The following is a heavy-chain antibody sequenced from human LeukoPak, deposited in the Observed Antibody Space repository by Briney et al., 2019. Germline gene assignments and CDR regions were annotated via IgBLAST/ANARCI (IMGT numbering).Heavy chain of an antibody. CDR1: GFTFSSYG. V-gene: IGHV3-30*18. CDR3: AKTLTTGGGSYNMDV. CDR2: ISYDGSNN. D-gene: IGHD2-8*02. Sequence: GGSLRLSCAASGFTFSSYGMHWVRQAPGKGLEWVAFISYDGSNNYYADSVKGRFTISRDNSKNTLFLQMSSLRAEDTALYYCAKTLTTGGGSYNMDVWGQGTTVTVS. J-gene: IGHJ6*02.